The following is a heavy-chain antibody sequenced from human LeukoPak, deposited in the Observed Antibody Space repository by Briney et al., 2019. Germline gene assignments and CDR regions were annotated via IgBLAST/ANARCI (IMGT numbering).Heavy chain of an antibody. V-gene: IGHV4-31*03. CDR2: IYYSGST. J-gene: IGHJ3*02. CDR1: GGSISSGGYY. CDR3: TREDRDTFDI. Sequence: SQTLSLTCTVSGGSISSGGYYWSWIRQHPGKGLEWIGYIYYSGSTYYNPSLKSRVTISVDTSKNQFSLQLNSVTPEDTAVYYCTREDRDTFDIWGQGTVVTVSS.